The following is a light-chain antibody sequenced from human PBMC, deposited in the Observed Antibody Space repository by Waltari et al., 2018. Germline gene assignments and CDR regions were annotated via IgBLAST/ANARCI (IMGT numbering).Light chain of an antibody. CDR2: SAS. Sequence: ETVMTQSPATLSVSPGESVPLSCRGSQTIVVNLAWYQQRTGQPPRLLVYSASTWANGAPASFSGGGSVTEFTLIISSLQSEDFAVYYCQKYRNWPLAFGGGTKVEI. CDR3: QKYRNWPLA. J-gene: IGKJ4*01. V-gene: IGKV3-15*01. CDR1: QTIVVN.